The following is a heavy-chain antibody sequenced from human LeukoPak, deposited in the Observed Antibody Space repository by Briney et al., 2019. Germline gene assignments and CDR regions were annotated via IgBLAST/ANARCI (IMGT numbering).Heavy chain of an antibody. CDR2: ISSSSGTI. J-gene: IGHJ4*02. V-gene: IGHV3-48*01. Sequence: GGSLRLSCAASGFTFSSYSMNWVRQAPGKGLEWVSYISSSSGTIYYADSVRGRFTISRDNSKNTMYLQMNSLRVEDTAIYYCATDVGTVFFDNWGQGTVVTVSS. D-gene: IGHD3/OR15-3a*01. CDR3: ATDVGTVFFDN. CDR1: GFTFSSYS.